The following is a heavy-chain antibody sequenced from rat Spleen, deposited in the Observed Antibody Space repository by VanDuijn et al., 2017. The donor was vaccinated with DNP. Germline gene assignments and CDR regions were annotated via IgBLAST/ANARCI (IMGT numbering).Heavy chain of an antibody. CDR2: INKDSNTI. CDR3: AAFYYDGSYYPVMDA. Sequence: EVKLVESGGGLVQPGRSLKLSCTASGFNFNDYWMAWVRQAPGKGLEWIGQINKDSNTINYNPSLKDKFTISRDNSKNTLYLEMNSLRSEDEAMYYCAAFYYDGSYYPVMDAWGQGASVTVSS. D-gene: IGHD1-12*02. CDR1: GFNFNDYW. J-gene: IGHJ4*01. V-gene: IGHV4-2*01.